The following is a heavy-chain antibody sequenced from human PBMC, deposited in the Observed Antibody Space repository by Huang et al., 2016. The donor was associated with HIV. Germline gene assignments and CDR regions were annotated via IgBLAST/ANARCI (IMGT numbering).Heavy chain of an antibody. CDR2: IYYSGST. CDR3: AVGKPDF. Sequence: QVQLQESGPGLVKPSETLSLTCTVSGGPISSHYWSWIRQPPGKGLEWIGSIYYSGSTYYNPSLQSRVTISVDTSKNLCSLKLSSVTAADTAVYYCAVGKPDFWGQGALVTVSS. D-gene: IGHD2-15*01. J-gene: IGHJ4*02. V-gene: IGHV4-59*03. CDR1: GGPISSHY.